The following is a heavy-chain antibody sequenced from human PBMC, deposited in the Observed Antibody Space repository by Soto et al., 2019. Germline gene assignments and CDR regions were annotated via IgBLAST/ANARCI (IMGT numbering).Heavy chain of an antibody. Sequence: GGSLRLSCAASGFTFSSYAMSWVGQSPGKGLEWVSAISGSGGSTYYADSVKGRFTISRDNSKNTLYLQMNSLRAEDTAVYYCAILGRSGSYYTSFDYWGQGTLVTVSS. CDR3: AILGRSGSYYTSFDY. J-gene: IGHJ4*02. CDR2: ISGSGGST. D-gene: IGHD1-26*01. CDR1: GFTFSSYA. V-gene: IGHV3-23*01.